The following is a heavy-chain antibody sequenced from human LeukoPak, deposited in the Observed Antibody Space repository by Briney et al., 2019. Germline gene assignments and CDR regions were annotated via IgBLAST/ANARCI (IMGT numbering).Heavy chain of an antibody. D-gene: IGHD6-25*01. CDR3: ARDGSGHWFDP. Sequence: ASVKVSCKASGYTVNSYGISWVRQAPGQGLEWMGWINAYNGDTNHAQKFQGRVTMTTDTSTTTAYMELGSLRSDDTAVYYCARDGSGHWFDPWGQGTLVTVSS. CDR1: GYTVNSYG. V-gene: IGHV1-18*04. CDR2: INAYNGDT. J-gene: IGHJ5*02.